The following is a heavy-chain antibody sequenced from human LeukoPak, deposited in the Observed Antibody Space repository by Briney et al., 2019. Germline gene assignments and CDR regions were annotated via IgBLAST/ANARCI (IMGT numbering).Heavy chain of an antibody. CDR2: INHSGST. CDR3: ARARGVGGYSYGLPYNWSDP. V-gene: IGHV4-34*01. D-gene: IGHD5-18*01. CDR1: GGSFSGYY. Sequence: SETLSLTCAVYGGSFSGYYWSWIRQPPGKGLEWIGEINHSGSTNYNPSLKSRVTISVDTSKNQFSLKLSSVTAADMAVYYCARARGVGGYSYGLPYNWSDPWGQGTLVTVSS. J-gene: IGHJ5*02.